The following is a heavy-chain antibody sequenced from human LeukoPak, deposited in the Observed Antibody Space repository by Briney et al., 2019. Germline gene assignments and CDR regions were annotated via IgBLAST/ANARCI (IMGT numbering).Heavy chain of an antibody. Sequence: GGSLRLSCAASGFTFGDYYLTWIRPAPGKGLEWVSYISSSSSDTNYADSVRGRFTISRDNANKSLYLQMNSLRDEDTAVYYCARVGATWNFQHWGQGTLVTVSS. CDR3: ARVGATWNFQH. J-gene: IGHJ1*01. CDR1: GFTFGDYY. D-gene: IGHD1-26*01. CDR2: ISSSSSDT. V-gene: IGHV3-11*06.